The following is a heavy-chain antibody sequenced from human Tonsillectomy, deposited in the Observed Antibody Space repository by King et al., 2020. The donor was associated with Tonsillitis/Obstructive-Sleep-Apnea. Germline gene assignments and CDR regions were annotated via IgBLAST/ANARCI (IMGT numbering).Heavy chain of an antibody. D-gene: IGHD4-17*01. V-gene: IGHV3-33*01. CDR3: ARDQQADGDYSWDY. Sequence: VQLVESGGGVVQPGGSLRLSCAASGFTFSSYGIHWVRQAPGEGREWVAVIWDCGNNKYYAAPVKGRFTISRDNSKNTLYLQMKSLRAEDTAVYYCARDQQADGDYSWDYWGQGTLVTVSS. CDR1: GFTFSSYG. J-gene: IGHJ4*02. CDR2: IWDCGNNK.